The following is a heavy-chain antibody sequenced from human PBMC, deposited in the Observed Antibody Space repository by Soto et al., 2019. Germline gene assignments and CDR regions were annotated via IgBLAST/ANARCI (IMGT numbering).Heavy chain of an antibody. V-gene: IGHV3-33*01. CDR1: GFTLSNYG. J-gene: IGHJ6*03. CDR2: IWYDGSNK. Sequence: GGSLRLSCAASGFTLSNYGMHWVRQGPGKGLEWVAVIWYDGSNKYYTDSVKGRFTISRDNSKNMLNLQMNSLRVEDTAVYYCARGQGHYYYYMDVWGKGTTVTVSS. CDR3: ARGQGHYYYYMDV.